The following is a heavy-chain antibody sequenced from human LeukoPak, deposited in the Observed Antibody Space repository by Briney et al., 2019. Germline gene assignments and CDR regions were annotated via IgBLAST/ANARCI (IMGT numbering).Heavy chain of an antibody. CDR1: GFTFSRYA. V-gene: IGHV3-23*01. CDR2: ISGSGGST. Sequence: GGSLRLSCAACGFTFSRYAMRGVRQAPGKGVEGVSGISGSGGSTHYADSVKGGFTITRDNSKKTLHRQMNSVRGEETGVYLCAKDSSSGWYHWAAFDIWGQGTMVTVSS. J-gene: IGHJ3*02. CDR3: AKDSSSGWYHWAAFDI. D-gene: IGHD6-13*01.